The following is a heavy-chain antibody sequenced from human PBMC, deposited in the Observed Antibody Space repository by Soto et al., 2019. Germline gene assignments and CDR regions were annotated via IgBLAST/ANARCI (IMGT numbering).Heavy chain of an antibody. V-gene: IGHV2-5*02. D-gene: IGHD3-22*01. J-gene: IGHJ4*02. CDR2: IYWDDDK. CDR3: AHSADPSAYSSGYYYVF. Sequence: SGPTLVNPTQPLTLTCTFSGFSLNTLGVGVGWIRQPPGKALEWLALIYWDDDKRYSPSLESRLTITRDTSKNQVVLSMTKMDPVDTATYYFAHSADPSAYSSGYYYVFWGQGTLVTVSS. CDR1: GFSLNTLGVG.